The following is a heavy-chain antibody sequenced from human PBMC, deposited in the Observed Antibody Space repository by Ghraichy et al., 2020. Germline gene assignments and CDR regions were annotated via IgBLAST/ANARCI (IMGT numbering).Heavy chain of an antibody. CDR2: VKSKPDGGTI. J-gene: IGHJ3*02. V-gene: IGHV3-15*01. Sequence: GESLNISCAASGFTFSNAWMNWVRQAPGKGLEWVARVKSKPDGGTIDYAAPVKGRFTISRDDSKNNVYLQMNSLKAEDTAVYYCATGLVLDIWGQGTMVTVSS. D-gene: IGHD3-10*01. CDR1: GFTFSNAW. CDR3: ATGLVLDI.